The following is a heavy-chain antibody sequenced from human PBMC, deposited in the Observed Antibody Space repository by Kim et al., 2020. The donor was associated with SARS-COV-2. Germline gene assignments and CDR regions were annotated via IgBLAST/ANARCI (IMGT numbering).Heavy chain of an antibody. J-gene: IGHJ4*02. D-gene: IGHD3-10*01. CDR3: AKGPLYYGSGGSHDY. Sequence: DSVKGRFTISRDNSKNTLYLQMNSLRAEDTAVYYCAKGPLYYGSGGSHDYWGQGTLVTVSS. V-gene: IGHV3-30*02.